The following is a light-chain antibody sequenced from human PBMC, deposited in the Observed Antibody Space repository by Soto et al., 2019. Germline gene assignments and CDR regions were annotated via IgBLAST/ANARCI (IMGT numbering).Light chain of an antibody. V-gene: IGKV3-11*01. J-gene: IGKJ5*01. CDR3: QQRSNWPSIT. CDR1: QRVSSSY. CDR2: DAS. Sequence: EIVLTQSSDTLSLSQGEGATLSCSASQRVSSSYLAWYQQKPGQAPRLLIYDASNRATGIPARFSGSGSGTDFTLTINSLEPEDSAVYYCQQRSNWPSITFGQGTRLEI.